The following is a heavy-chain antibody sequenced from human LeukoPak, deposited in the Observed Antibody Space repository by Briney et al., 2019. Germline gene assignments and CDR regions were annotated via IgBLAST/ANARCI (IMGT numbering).Heavy chain of an antibody. V-gene: IGHV3-20*04. J-gene: IGHJ5*02. CDR1: GFTFGDYS. Sequence: GGSLRLSCTTSGFTFGDYSMSWVRQAPGKGLEWVSTINWNGGSTGYADSVKGRFTISRDNAKNSLYLQMNSLRAEDTALYYCARDPTGDPLFSGSFHNWFDPWGQGTLVTVSS. CDR2: INWNGGST. D-gene: IGHD3-10*01. CDR3: ARDPTGDPLFSGSFHNWFDP.